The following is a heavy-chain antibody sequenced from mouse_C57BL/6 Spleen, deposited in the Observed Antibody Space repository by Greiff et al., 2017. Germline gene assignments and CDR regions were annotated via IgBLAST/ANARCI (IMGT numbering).Heavy chain of an antibody. D-gene: IGHD1-1*01. CDR3: TRYYGSRSWFAY. V-gene: IGHV14-4*01. CDR2: IDPENGDT. CDR1: GFNINDDY. Sequence: VQLQQSGAELVRPGDSVKLSCTASGFNINDDYMHWVKQRPEQGLEWIGWIDPENGDTEYASKFQGKATITADTASNTAYLQLSSLTSEDTAVYYCTRYYGSRSWFAYGGQGTRVTVSA. J-gene: IGHJ3*01.